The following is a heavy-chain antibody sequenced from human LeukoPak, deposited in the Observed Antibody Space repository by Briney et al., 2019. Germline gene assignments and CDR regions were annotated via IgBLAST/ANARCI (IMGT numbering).Heavy chain of an antibody. CDR3: ARVTYGSDY. CDR2: ISYDGSNK. Sequence: PGGSLRLSCAASGFIFSNYAMHWVRQAPGKGLEWLIFISYDGSNKYYADSVKGRFTISRDNSKNTLYLQMNSLRAEDTAVYYCARVTYGSDYWGQGTLVTVSS. CDR1: GFIFSNYA. D-gene: IGHD3-10*01. J-gene: IGHJ4*02. V-gene: IGHV3-30*04.